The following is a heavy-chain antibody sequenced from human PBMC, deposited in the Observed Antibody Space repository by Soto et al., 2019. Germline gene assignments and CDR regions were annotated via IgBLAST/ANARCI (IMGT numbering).Heavy chain of an antibody. D-gene: IGHD3-16*01. Sequence: QALLEQSGPEVKKPGDSVRISCWLYDSVFVTSVITWLRQAPGQGLEWLEWISANDGGPLPAMKFTDRLVMSTDPMRNMAYLQLWDVTSDDSAVYFCARGGGRHLRALETGGHGTPVTVSS. J-gene: IGHJ4*01. CDR3: ARGGGRHLRALET. V-gene: IGHV1-18*01. CDR1: DSVFVTSV. CDR2: ISANDGGP.